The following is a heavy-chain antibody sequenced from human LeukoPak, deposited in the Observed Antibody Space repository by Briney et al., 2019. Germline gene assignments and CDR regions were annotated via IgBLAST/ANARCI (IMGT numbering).Heavy chain of an antibody. Sequence: SETLSLTCTVSGGSISSYYWSWIRQPPGKGLEWIGYIYYSGSTNYNPSLKSRVTISVDTSKNQFSLKLSSVTAAGTAVYYCARRRGRDGYSPWGQGTLVTVSS. V-gene: IGHV4-59*01. D-gene: IGHD5-24*01. J-gene: IGHJ5*02. CDR3: ARRRGRDGYSP. CDR1: GGSISSYY. CDR2: IYYSGST.